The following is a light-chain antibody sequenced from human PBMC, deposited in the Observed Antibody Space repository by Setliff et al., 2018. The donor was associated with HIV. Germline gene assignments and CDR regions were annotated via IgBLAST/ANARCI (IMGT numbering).Light chain of an antibody. CDR2: EVT. J-gene: IGLJ2*01. V-gene: IGLV2-8*01. CDR1: SSDVGGYNY. Sequence: QSALTQPASASGSPGQSITISCTGTSSDVGGYNYVSWYKQYPGKAPKLMIYEVTKRPSGVPDRFSGSKSGDTASLTVSGLQAEDEADYYCSSYAGSNNPPVVFGGGTK. CDR3: SSYAGSNNPPVV.